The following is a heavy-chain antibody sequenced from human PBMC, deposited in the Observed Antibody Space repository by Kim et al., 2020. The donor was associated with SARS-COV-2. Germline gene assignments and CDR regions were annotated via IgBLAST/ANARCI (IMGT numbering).Heavy chain of an antibody. D-gene: IGHD2-21*02. CDR3: AREIFTRVCGGDCYPEGIDY. CDR1: GYTFTGYY. CDR2: INPNSGGT. V-gene: IGHV1-2*06. Sequence: ASVKVSCKASGYTFTGYYMHWVRQAPGQGLEWMGRINPNSGGTNYAQKFQGRVTMTRDTSISTAYMELSRLRSDDTAVYYCAREIFTRVCGGDCYPEGIDYWGQGTLVTVSS. J-gene: IGHJ4*02.